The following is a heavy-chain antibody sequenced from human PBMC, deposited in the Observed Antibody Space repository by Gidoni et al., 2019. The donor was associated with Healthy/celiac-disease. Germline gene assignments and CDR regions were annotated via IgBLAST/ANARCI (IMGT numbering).Heavy chain of an antibody. CDR3: ARDQYGSSENWFDP. CDR2: ISYDGSNK. V-gene: IGHV3-30-3*01. J-gene: IGHJ5*02. D-gene: IGHD6-6*01. Sequence: AVISYDGSNKYYADSVKGRFTISRDNSKNTLYLQMNSLRAEDTAVYYCARDQYGSSENWFDPWGQGTLVTVSS.